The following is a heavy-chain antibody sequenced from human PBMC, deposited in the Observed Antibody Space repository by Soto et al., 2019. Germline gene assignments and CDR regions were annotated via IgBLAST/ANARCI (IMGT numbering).Heavy chain of an antibody. CDR2: INPNSGGT. CDR1: GYTFTGYY. D-gene: IGHD3-22*01. Sequence: ASVKVSCKASGYTFTGYYMHWVRQAPGQGLEWMGWINPNSGGTNYAQKFQGWVTMTRDTSISTAYMELSRLRSDDTAVYYCARGSVYLRMIRRPPRGTHVCGPGPLVTVSS. CDR3: ARGSVYLRMIRRPPRGTHV. J-gene: IGHJ6*02. V-gene: IGHV1-2*04.